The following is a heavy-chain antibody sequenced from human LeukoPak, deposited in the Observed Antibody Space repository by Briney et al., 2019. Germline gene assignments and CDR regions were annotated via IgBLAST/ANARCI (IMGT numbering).Heavy chain of an antibody. CDR3: AKLWELLKIDY. CDR1: GFTFSSYS. J-gene: IGHJ4*02. D-gene: IGHD1-26*01. CDR2: ISTSSSYI. Sequence: GGSLRLSCAAYGFTFSSYSMNWVRQAPGKGLEWVSSISTSSSYIYYEDSVKGRFTISRDNAKNSLYLQMNSLRAEDTAVYYCAKLWELLKIDYWGQGTLVTVSS. V-gene: IGHV3-21*01.